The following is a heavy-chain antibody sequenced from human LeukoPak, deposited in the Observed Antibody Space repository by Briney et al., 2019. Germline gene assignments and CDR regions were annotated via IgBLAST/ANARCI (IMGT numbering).Heavy chain of an antibody. Sequence: SETLSLTCAVYGGSFSGYYWSWIRQPPGKGLEWIGYIYYSGSTNYNPSLKSRVTISVDTSKNQFSLKLSSVTAADTAVYYCASANYGGNSFTVVYWGQGTLVTVSS. D-gene: IGHD4-23*01. J-gene: IGHJ4*02. CDR2: IYYSGST. V-gene: IGHV4-59*01. CDR1: GGSFSGYY. CDR3: ASANYGGNSFTVVY.